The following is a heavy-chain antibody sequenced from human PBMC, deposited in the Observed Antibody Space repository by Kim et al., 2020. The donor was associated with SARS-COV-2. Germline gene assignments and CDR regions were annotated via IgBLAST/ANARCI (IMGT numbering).Heavy chain of an antibody. D-gene: IGHD5-18*01. J-gene: IGHJ4*02. CDR1: GYTFTSYG. CDR3: AREEGGYSYVEPLPFDY. CDR2: ISAYNGNT. V-gene: IGHV1-18*01. Sequence: ASVKVSCKASGYTFTSYGISWVRQAPGQGLEWMGWISAYNGNTNYAQKLQGRVTMTTDTSTSTAYMELRSLRSDDTAVYYCAREEGGYSYVEPLPFDYWGQGTLVTVSS.